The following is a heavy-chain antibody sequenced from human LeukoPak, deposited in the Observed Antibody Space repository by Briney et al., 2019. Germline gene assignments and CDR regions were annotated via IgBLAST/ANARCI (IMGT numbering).Heavy chain of an antibody. CDR1: GASVSSYY. Sequence: SETLSLTCTVSGASVSSYYWSWIRQPPGRGLEWIGYLSHSGSSDSNPSLKSRVTILVDTSENQFSLKLTSVTAADAAVYYCARARYANAWYAFDIWGQGTMVTVSS. D-gene: IGHD2-2*01. V-gene: IGHV4-59*02. CDR2: LSHSGSS. CDR3: ARARYANAWYAFDI. J-gene: IGHJ3*02.